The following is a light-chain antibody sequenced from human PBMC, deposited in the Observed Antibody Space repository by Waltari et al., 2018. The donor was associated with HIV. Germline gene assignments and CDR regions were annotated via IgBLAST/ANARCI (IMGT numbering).Light chain of an antibody. CDR2: GNS. V-gene: IGLV1-40*01. Sequence: VLPQPPPLPGPPGQRSPTPRPGRTPTFGAGYDYTWNQQLPGTAPRVLIYGNSNRPSGVPDRFSGSKSGTSASLAITGLQAEDEADYYCQSYDTSLSGSGVFGGGTKLTVL. CDR1: TPTFGAGYD. J-gene: IGLJ2*01. CDR3: QSYDTSLSGSGV.